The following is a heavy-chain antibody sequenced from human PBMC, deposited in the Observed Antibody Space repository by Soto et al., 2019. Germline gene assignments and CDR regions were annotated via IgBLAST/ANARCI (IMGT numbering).Heavy chain of an antibody. CDR3: ARVVRGYSYGFYYYYGMDV. Sequence: QVQLVQSGAEVKKPGSSVKVSCKASGGTFSSYAISWVRQAPGQGLEWMGGIIPIFGTANYAQKFQGRVTITADEXXSXAXXELSSLRSEDTAVYYCARVVRGYSYGFYYYYGMDVWGQGTTVTVSS. CDR2: IIPIFGTA. CDR1: GGTFSSYA. V-gene: IGHV1-69*12. J-gene: IGHJ6*02. D-gene: IGHD5-18*01.